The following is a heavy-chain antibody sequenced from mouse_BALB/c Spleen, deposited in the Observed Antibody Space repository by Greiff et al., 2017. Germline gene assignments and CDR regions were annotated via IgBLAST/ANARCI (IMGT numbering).Heavy chain of an antibody. D-gene: IGHD2-1*01. CDR3: ASYGNYEFAY. CDR1: GFTFSSFG. CDR2: ISSGSSTI. V-gene: IGHV5-17*02. J-gene: IGHJ3*01. Sequence: EVQLVESGGGLVQPGGSRKLSCAASGFTFSSFGMHWVRQAPEKGLEWVAYISSGSSTIYYADTVKGRFTISRDNPKNTLFLQMTSLRSEDTAMYYCASYGNYEFAYWGQGTLVTVSA.